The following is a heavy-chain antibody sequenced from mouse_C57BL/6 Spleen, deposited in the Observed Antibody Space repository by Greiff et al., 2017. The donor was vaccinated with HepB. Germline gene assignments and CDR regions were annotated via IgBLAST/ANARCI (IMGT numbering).Heavy chain of an antibody. J-gene: IGHJ3*01. D-gene: IGHD4-1*01. CDR3: TRELGPRAWFAY. CDR2: ISSGGDYI. Sequence: EVHLVESGEGLVKPGGSLKLSCAASGFTFSSYAMSWVRQTPEKRLEWVAYISSGGDYIYYADTVKGRFTISRDNARNTLYLQMSSLKSEDTAMYYCTRELGPRAWFAYWGQGTLVTVSA. CDR1: GFTFSSYA. V-gene: IGHV5-9-1*02.